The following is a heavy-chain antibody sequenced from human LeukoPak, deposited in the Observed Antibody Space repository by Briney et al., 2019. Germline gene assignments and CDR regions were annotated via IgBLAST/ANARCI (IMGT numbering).Heavy chain of an antibody. Sequence: PSETLSLTCTVSGGSISSYYWSWIRQPAGKGLEWIGCIYYSGSTKYNPALKSRVTISVDTSQHQFSLKLSSVTAPDTAVYYCARHEDGYCSSTSCYGNWGQGTLVTVSS. CDR2: IYYSGST. D-gene: IGHD2-2*03. CDR3: ARHEDGYCSSTSCYGN. J-gene: IGHJ4*02. V-gene: IGHV4-59*08. CDR1: GGSISSYY.